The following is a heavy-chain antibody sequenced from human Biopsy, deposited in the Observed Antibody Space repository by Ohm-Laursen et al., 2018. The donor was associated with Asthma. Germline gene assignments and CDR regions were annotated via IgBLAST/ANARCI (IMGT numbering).Heavy chain of an antibody. CDR3: ARTYYDFLTGQVKDVFGV. Sequence: ASVKVFCKASGYNFISFAIHWVRQAPGQRLEWMGWINAGNGNTKFSQKFQGRVTITRDTSASTAYMDPSSLRSEDTAVYYCARTYYDFLTGQVKDVFGVWGQGTMVTVSS. D-gene: IGHD3-9*01. J-gene: IGHJ3*01. CDR1: GYNFISFA. V-gene: IGHV1-3*01. CDR2: INAGNGNT.